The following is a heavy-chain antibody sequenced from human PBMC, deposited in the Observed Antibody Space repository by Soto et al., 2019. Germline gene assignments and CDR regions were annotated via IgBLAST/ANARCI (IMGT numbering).Heavy chain of an antibody. CDR1: GASISGVY. V-gene: IGHV4-4*07. J-gene: IGHJ5*02. CDR2: IYATGTT. Sequence: SSETLSLTCTVSGASISGVYWSWIRKSAVKGLEWIGRIYATGTTDYNPSLKSRVMMSVDTSKKQFSLKLRSVTAADTAVYYCVRDGTKTLRDWFDPWGQAISVTVSS. CDR3: VRDGTKTLRDWFDP. D-gene: IGHD1-1*01.